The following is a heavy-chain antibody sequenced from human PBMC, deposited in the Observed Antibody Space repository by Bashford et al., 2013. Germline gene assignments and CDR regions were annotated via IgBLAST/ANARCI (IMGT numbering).Heavy chain of an antibody. D-gene: IGHD3-22*01. J-gene: IGHJ3*02. CDR2: TSTDGISK. CDR3: ARGSIVVVTVIVFDI. Sequence: VRQAPGKGLEWVAGTSTDGISKYYADSVKGRFTISRDNSKNTLYLQMSSLRDEDTAVYYCARGSIVVVTVIVFDIVGPRDNGHRLL. V-gene: IGHV3-30-3*01.